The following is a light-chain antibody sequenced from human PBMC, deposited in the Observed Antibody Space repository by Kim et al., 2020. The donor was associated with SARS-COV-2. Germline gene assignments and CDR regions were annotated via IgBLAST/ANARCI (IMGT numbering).Light chain of an antibody. Sequence: EIVMTQSPATLSVSPGERATLSCRASQSVNSNLAWYQQKPGQAPRLLIYGASTRATGIPARFSGSGSGTEFTLTISSLQSEDFAIYYCQQYNSRAFGRGTKVDIK. CDR1: QSVNSN. CDR2: GAS. V-gene: IGKV3-15*01. J-gene: IGKJ1*01. CDR3: QQYNSRA.